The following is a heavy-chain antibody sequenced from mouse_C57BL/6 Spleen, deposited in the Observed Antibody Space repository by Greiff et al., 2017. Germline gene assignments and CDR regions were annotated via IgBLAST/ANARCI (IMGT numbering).Heavy chain of an antibody. CDR2: IYPGDGDT. J-gene: IGHJ4*01. V-gene: IGHV1-82*01. Sequence: VMLVESGPELVKPGASVKISCKASGYAFSSSWMNWVKQGPGKGLEWIGRIYPGDGDTNYNGKFKGKATLTADKSSSTAYMQLSSLTSEDSAVYFCARSPPYAMDYWGQGTSVTVSS. CDR3: ARSPPYAMDY. CDR1: GYAFSSSW.